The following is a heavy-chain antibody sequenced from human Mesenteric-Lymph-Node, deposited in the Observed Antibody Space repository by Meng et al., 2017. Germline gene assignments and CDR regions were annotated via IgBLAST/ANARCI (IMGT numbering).Heavy chain of an antibody. CDR2: INAYNGDT. J-gene: IGHJ4*01. CDR3: ARVEVGITSGDY. CDR1: GYTFTNYG. V-gene: IGHV1-18*01. D-gene: IGHD1-26*01. Sequence: QAQMVQSGGEVKKPGVSVKVSCKASGYTFTNYGITWVRQAPGQGLEWMGWINAYNGDTNYAQTLQGRVTMTTDTSTSTAYMELRSLRSDDTAVYYCARVEVGITSGDYWGQAPWSPSPQ.